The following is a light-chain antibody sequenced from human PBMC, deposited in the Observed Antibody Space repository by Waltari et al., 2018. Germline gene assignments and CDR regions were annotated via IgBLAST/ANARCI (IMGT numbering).Light chain of an antibody. Sequence: SASPGQSITISCTATNNDVGTYDLVSWYQQHPGRAPKLLIFQGTKRPSEVSGRFSGSKFADTASLTISGLQPEDEADYYCCSYAGTWLFGGGTKVTVL. CDR2: QGT. J-gene: IGLJ3*02. CDR3: CSYAGTWL. CDR1: NNDVGTYDL. V-gene: IGLV2-23*01.